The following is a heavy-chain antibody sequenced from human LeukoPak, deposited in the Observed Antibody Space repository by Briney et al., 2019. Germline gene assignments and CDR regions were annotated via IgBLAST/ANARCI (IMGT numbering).Heavy chain of an antibody. Sequence: PGGSLRLSCAAFEFTFSTYWMSWVRQAPEKGLEWVANINQDGSEKYYVDSVKGRFTISRDNAKNSLYLQMNSLRAEDTAVYYCARDHPTRAFDYWGQGALVTVSS. V-gene: IGHV3-7*01. D-gene: IGHD4-17*01. J-gene: IGHJ4*02. CDR1: EFTFSTYW. CDR3: ARDHPTRAFDY. CDR2: INQDGSEK.